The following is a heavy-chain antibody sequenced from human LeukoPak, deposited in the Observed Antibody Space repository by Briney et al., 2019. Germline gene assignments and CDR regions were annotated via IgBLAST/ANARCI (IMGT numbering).Heavy chain of an antibody. V-gene: IGHV3-23*01. CDR1: GFTFSSYA. J-gene: IGHJ4*02. D-gene: IGHD3-22*01. CDR2: ISGSGGTT. CDR3: ARSDYFDSKSDY. Sequence: GGSLRLSCAASGFTFSSYAMSWVRQAPGKRLEWVSAISGSGGTTYYADSVKGRVTISRDNSKNTLYLQINSLKTEDTAVYYCARSDYFDSKSDYRGQGTLVTVSS.